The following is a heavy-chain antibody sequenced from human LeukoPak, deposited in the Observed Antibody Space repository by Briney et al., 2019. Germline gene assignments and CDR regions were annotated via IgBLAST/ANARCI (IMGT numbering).Heavy chain of an antibody. V-gene: IGHV4-59*01. CDR3: ASDSASSDAFDI. D-gene: IGHD6-13*01. J-gene: IGHJ3*02. CDR1: GGSISSYY. CDR2: IYYSGST. Sequence: PSETLSLTCTVSGGSISSYYWSWIRQPRGKGLEWIGYIYYSGSTNYNPSLKSRVTISVDTSKNQFSLKLSSVTAADTAVYYCASDSASSDAFDIWGQGTMVTVSS.